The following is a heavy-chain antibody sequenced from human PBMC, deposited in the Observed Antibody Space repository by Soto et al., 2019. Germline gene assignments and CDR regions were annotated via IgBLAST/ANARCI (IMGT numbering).Heavy chain of an antibody. Sequence: SETLSLTCAVSGGSISSGGYSWSWIRQPPGKGLEWIGYIYHSGSTYYNPSLKSRVTISVDRSKNQFSLKLSSVTAADTAVYYCARRYGTVFDYWGQGTLVTVSS. D-gene: IGHD6-13*01. CDR1: GGSISSGGYS. V-gene: IGHV4-30-2*02. CDR2: IYHSGST. J-gene: IGHJ4*02. CDR3: ARRYGTVFDY.